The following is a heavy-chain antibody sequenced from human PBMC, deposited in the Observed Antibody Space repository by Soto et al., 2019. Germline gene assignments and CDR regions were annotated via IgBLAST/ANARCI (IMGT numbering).Heavy chain of an antibody. CDR1: GFTFSSYG. V-gene: IGHV3-33*01. CDR3: AREQIAVAGTLFLSVYYYYGMDV. Sequence: GGSLRLSCAASGFTFSSYGMHWVRQAPGKGLEWVAVIWYDGSNKYYADSVKGRFTISRDNSKNTLYLQMNSLRAEDTAVYYCAREQIAVAGTLFLSVYYYYGMDVWGQGTTVPVSS. D-gene: IGHD6-19*01. CDR2: IWYDGSNK. J-gene: IGHJ6*02.